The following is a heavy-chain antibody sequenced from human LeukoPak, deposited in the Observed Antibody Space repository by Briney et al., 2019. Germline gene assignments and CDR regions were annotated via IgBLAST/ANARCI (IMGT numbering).Heavy chain of an antibody. D-gene: IGHD5-24*01. CDR3: ASQDGYNIFDP. CDR1: GGSISSYY. V-gene: IGHV4-59*01. Sequence: PSETLSLTCTVSGGSISSYYWSWIRQPPGKGLEWIGYIYYSGSTNYNPSLQSRVTISVDTSKNQFSLKLSSVTAADTAVYYCASQDGYNIFDPWGQGTLVTVSS. J-gene: IGHJ5*02. CDR2: IYYSGST.